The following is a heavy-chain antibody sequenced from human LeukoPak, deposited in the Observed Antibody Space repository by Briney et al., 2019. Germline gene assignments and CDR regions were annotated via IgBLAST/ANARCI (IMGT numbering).Heavy chain of an antibody. D-gene: IGHD3-22*01. J-gene: IGHJ4*02. V-gene: IGHV1-2*02. CDR1: GYTFTGYY. CDR2: INPNSGGT. Sequence: ASVKVSCKASGYTFTGYYMHWVRQAPGQGLEWMGWINPNSGGTNYAQKFQGRVTMTRDTSISTAYMELSRLRSDDTAVYYCARDHYYDSSGYYFSPFDYWGQGTLVTVSS. CDR3: ARDHYYDSSGYYFSPFDY.